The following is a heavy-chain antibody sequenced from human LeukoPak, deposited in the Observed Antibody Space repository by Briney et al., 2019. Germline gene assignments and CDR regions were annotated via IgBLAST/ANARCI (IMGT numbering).Heavy chain of an antibody. CDR1: GXXXXXXG. CDR2: ISYDGSNK. Sequence: GGSLRLSCAASGXXXXXXGXXXXXXAXGXGLXXVALISYDGSNKYSADSVKGRFTISRDNSKNTLYLQMNSLTVEDTAVYYCAKSAAVVYGMDVWGQGTTVTVSS. V-gene: IGHV3-30*18. CDR3: AKSAAVVYGMDV. D-gene: IGHD6-19*01. J-gene: IGHJ6*02.